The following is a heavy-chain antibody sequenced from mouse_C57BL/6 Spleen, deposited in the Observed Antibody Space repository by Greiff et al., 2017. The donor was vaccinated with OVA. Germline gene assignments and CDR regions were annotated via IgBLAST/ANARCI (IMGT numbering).Heavy chain of an antibody. CDR1: GFTFSDYY. J-gene: IGHJ4*01. CDR3: AREDDYGAMDY. V-gene: IGHV5-16*01. Sequence: EVHLVESEGGLVQPGSSMKLSCTASGFTFSDYYMAWVRQVPEKGLEWVANINYDGSSTYSLDSLKSRFIISRDNAKNILYLQMSSLKSEDTATYYCAREDDYGAMDYWGQGTSVTVSS. CDR2: INYDGSST. D-gene: IGHD2-4*01.